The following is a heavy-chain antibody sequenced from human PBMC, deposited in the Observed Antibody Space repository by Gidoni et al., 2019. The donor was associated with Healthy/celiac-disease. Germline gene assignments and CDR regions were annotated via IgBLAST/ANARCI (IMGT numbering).Heavy chain of an antibody. CDR1: GGSISSSSYY. J-gene: IGHJ3*02. V-gene: IGHV4-39*01. CDR3: ARYSSGWYRVRRNQQVNDAFDI. D-gene: IGHD6-19*01. CDR2: IYYRGST. Sequence: TVSGGSISSSSYYWGWIRQPPGKGLEWIGSIYYRGSTYYNPSLKSRVTISVDTSKNQFSLKLSSVTAADTAVYYCARYSSGWYRVRRNQQVNDAFDIWGQGTMVTVSS.